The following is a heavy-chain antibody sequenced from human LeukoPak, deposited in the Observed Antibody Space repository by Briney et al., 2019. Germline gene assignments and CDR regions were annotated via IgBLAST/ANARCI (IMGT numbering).Heavy chain of an antibody. Sequence: PGGSLRLSCAASGFTFSSYGMHWVRQAPGKGLEWVAVISYDGSNKYYAGSVKGRFTISRDNSKNTLYLQMNSLRAEDTAVYYCAKGLGYYYYGMDVWGQGTTVTVSS. V-gene: IGHV3-30*18. CDR1: GFTFSSYG. CDR2: ISYDGSNK. J-gene: IGHJ6*02. CDR3: AKGLGYYYYGMDV.